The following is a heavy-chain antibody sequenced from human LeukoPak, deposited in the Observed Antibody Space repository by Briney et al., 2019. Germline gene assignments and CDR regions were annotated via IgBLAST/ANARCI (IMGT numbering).Heavy chain of an antibody. D-gene: IGHD2-2*01. J-gene: IGHJ5*02. V-gene: IGHV4-38-2*02. CDR2: IYHSGSS. CDR3: ARDPRWLTPDCTSTSCYENYFDP. Sequence: SETLSLTCVVSGYSISSGYLWAWIRQSPGKGLGWIGSIYHSGSSHYNPFFKGRVTISLETSKNQFSLKLFSVTAADAAVYYCARDPRWLTPDCTSTSCYENYFDPWGQGTLVTVSS. CDR1: GYSISSGYL.